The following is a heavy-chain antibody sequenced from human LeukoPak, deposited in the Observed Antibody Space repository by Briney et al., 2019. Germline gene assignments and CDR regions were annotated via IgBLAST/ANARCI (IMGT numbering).Heavy chain of an antibody. V-gene: IGHV4-31*03. CDR3: ARRPDAYDSFIPYYYYYGMDV. J-gene: IGHJ6*02. D-gene: IGHD3-22*01. Sequence: SHTLSLTCTVSGGSISSVGYYWSWIRQHPGKGLEWIGYIYYSGSTYYNPSLKSRVTISVDTSKNQFSLKLSSVTAADTAVYYCARRPDAYDSFIPYYYYYGMDVWGQGTTVTVSS. CDR1: GGSISSVGYY. CDR2: IYYSGST.